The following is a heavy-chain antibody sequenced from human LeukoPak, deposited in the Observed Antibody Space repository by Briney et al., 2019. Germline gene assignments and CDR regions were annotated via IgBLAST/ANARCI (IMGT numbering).Heavy chain of an antibody. CDR1: GFTFSSYW. V-gene: IGHV3-21*01. D-gene: IGHD1-1*01. J-gene: IGHJ3*02. CDR3: ARGATGINAFDI. Sequence: PGGSLRLSCAASGFTFSSYWMSWVRQAPGKGLEWVSSISSSSSYIYYADSVKGRFTISRDNAKNSLYLQMNSLRAEDTAVYYCARGATGINAFDIWGQGTMVTVSS. CDR2: ISSSSSYI.